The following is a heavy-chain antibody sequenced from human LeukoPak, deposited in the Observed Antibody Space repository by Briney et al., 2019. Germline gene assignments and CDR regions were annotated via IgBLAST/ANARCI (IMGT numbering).Heavy chain of an antibody. D-gene: IGHD6-19*01. Sequence: PSETLSLTCTLAAGSITSSNYYWGWIRQPPGKGLGWIGTFFFGGSTYYNPSLQRRVTISVYPSKNHFSLRLTSVPAADAAVYYCSSASPQWPLSWGQGTLVTVSS. CDR2: FFFGGST. CDR3: SSASPQWPLS. CDR1: AGSITSSNYY. V-gene: IGHV4-39*07. J-gene: IGHJ4*02.